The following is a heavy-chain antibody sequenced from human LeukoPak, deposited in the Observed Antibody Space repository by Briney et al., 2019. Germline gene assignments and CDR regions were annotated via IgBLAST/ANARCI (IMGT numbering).Heavy chain of an antibody. D-gene: IGHD2-15*01. CDR3: AGWVAPGDAFDI. CDR1: GYTFTSYG. Sequence: ASVKVSCKASGYTFTSYGISWVRQAPGQGLEWMGWISAYNGNTNYAQKIQGRVTMTTDTSTSTAYMELRSLRSDDTAVYYCAGWVAPGDAFDIWGQGTMVTVSS. V-gene: IGHV1-18*01. J-gene: IGHJ3*02. CDR2: ISAYNGNT.